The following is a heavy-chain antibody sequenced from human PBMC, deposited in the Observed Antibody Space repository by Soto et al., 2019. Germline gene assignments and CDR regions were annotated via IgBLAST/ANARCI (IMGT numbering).Heavy chain of an antibody. Sequence: SETLSLTCTVSGGAISSTSYYWGWIRQHPGKGLEWIGSIYYSGTTYNNPSLKSRFTMSVDTSKNQFSLKLSSVTATDTAVYYCARSDSGANYGNWFGPWGQVILVTVS. V-gene: IGHV4-39*01. CDR1: GGAISSTSYY. D-gene: IGHD3-22*01. J-gene: IGHJ5*02. CDR2: IYYSGTT. CDR3: ARSDSGANYGNWFGP.